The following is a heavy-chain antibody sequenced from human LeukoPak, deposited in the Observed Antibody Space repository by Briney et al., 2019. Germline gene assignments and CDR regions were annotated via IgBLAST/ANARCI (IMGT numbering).Heavy chain of an antibody. CDR2: IYPRDGST. CDR1: GGTFSSYA. J-gene: IGHJ4*02. V-gene: IGHV1-46*01. Sequence: ASVKVSCKASGGTFSSYAISWVRQAPGQGLEWMGMIYPRDGSTSYAQRFQDRVTVTRDTSTSTVHMELSSLRSEDTAVYYCARDQEGFDYWGQGTLVTVSS. CDR3: ARDQEGFDY.